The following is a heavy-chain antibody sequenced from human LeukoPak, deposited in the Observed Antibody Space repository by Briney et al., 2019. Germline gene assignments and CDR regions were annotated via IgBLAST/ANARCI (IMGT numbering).Heavy chain of an antibody. D-gene: IGHD2-2*01. J-gene: IGHJ5*02. Sequence: SETLSLTCAVYGGSFSGYYWSWIRQPPGKGLEWIGEINHSGSTNYNPSLKSRVTISVDTSKNQFSLKLSSVTAADTAAYYCARGRPRPDYYQLLSRRNWFDPWGQGTLVTVSS. CDR1: GGSFSGYY. CDR3: ARGRPRPDYYQLLSRRNWFDP. V-gene: IGHV4-34*01. CDR2: INHSGST.